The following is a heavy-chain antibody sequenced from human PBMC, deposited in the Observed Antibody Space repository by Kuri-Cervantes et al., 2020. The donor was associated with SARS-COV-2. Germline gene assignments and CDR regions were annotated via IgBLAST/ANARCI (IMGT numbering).Heavy chain of an antibody. V-gene: IGHV4-39*01. CDR2: IYYSGST. J-gene: IGHJ6*02. CDR1: GGPISSRSYY. D-gene: IGHD3-22*01. Sequence: ESLKISFSVSGGPISSRSYYWGWIRQPPGKGLEWIGSIYYSGSTNYNSTLKSRVTIYVDTSTNQFFLNLTSVSAADTAVYYCARQGGYCGMDVWGQGTPVTVSS. CDR3: ARQGGYCGMDV.